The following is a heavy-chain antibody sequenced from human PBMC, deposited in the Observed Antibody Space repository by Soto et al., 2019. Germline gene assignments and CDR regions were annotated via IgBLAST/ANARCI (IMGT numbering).Heavy chain of an antibody. Sequence: SETLSLTCTVSGGSISSGGYYWSWIRQHPGKGLEWIGYIYYSGSTYYNPSLKSRVTISVDTSKNQFSLKLSSVTAADTAVYYCARGRLGYCSGGSCPEYFQHWGQGTLVTVSS. CDR2: IYYSGST. CDR3: ARGRLGYCSGGSCPEYFQH. V-gene: IGHV4-31*03. CDR1: GGSISSGGYY. D-gene: IGHD2-15*01. J-gene: IGHJ1*01.